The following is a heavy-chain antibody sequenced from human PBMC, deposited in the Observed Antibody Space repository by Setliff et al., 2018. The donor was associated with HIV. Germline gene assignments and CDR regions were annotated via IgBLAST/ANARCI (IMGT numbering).Heavy chain of an antibody. CDR3: ARVSNYDVPSDYAYYYMDV. J-gene: IGHJ6*03. CDR1: GGSFSGYY. Sequence: PSETLSLTCAVYGGSFSGYYWSWIRQPPGKGLEWIGEINHSGSANYNPSLKSRVTISVDTSKNQFSLNLSSMTAADTAVFYCARVSNYDVPSDYAYYYMDVWGKGTTVTVSS. V-gene: IGHV4-34*01. D-gene: IGHD3-3*01. CDR2: INHSGSA.